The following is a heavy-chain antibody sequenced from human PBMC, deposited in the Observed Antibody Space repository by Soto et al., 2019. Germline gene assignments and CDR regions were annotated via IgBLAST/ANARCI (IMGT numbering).Heavy chain of an antibody. CDR1: GFTFSSYG. CDR3: AKAEDAKTYYYDSRPDY. CDR2: ISYDGSNK. V-gene: IGHV3-30*18. J-gene: IGHJ4*02. D-gene: IGHD3-22*01. Sequence: PGGSLRLSCAASGFTFSSYGMHWVRQAPGKGLEWVAVISYDGSNKYYADSVKGRFTISRDNSKNTLYLQMNSLRAEDTAVYYCAKAEDAKTYYYDSRPDYWGQGTLVTVSS.